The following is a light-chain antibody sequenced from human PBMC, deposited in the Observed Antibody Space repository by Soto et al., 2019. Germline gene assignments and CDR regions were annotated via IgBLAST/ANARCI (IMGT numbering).Light chain of an antibody. CDR2: DAS. V-gene: IGKV3-11*01. CDR1: QSVSSY. CDR3: QQRSNWPP. Sequence: EIVLTQSPATLSLSPGERATVSCRASQSVSSYLAWYQQKPGQAPRLLIYDASNWATGIPARFSGSGSGTDFTRTISSLEPEDFAVYYCQQRSNWPPFGGGTKVEIK. J-gene: IGKJ4*01.